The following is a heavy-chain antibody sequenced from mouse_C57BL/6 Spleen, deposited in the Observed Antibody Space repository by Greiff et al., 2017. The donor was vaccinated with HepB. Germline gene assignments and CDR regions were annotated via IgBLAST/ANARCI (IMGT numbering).Heavy chain of an antibody. J-gene: IGHJ3*01. CDR3: ARMPYIYDYDGAWFAY. CDR2: IDPNSGGT. D-gene: IGHD2-4*01. Sequence: QVQLQQPGAELVKPGASVKLSCKASGYTFTSYWMHWVKQRPGRGLEWIGRIDPNSGGTKYNEKFKSKATLTVDKPSSTAYMQLSSLTSEDSAVYYCARMPYIYDYDGAWFAYWGQGTLVTVSA. V-gene: IGHV1-72*01. CDR1: GYTFTSYW.